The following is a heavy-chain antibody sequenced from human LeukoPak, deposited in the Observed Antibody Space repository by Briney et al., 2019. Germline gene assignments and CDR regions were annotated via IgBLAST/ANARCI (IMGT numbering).Heavy chain of an antibody. CDR2: INQDGSEK. J-gene: IGHJ3*01. Sequence: PGGSLRLSCEVSGFTFTTYWMTCVRQAPGKGLEWVANINQDGSEKHYVESVKGRFTISRDNAENLVRLQMNSLRAEDTALYYCARDGYSNAFDVWGQGTMVTVSS. D-gene: IGHD5-18*01. V-gene: IGHV3-7*05. CDR3: ARDGYSNAFDV. CDR1: GFTFTTYW.